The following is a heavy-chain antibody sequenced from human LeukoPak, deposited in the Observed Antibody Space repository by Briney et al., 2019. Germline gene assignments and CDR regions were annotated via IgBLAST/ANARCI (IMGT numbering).Heavy chain of an antibody. CDR2: ISGSTTYT. J-gene: IGHJ3*02. CDR1: GFTFSDYY. V-gene: IGHV3-11*05. Sequence: GGSLRLSCAASGFTFSDYYMSWIHQPPGKGLEWVSYISGSTTYTNYADSVRGRFTISRDNSKNSLYLQMNSLRAEDTAVYYCARDREVVAFDIWGQGTMVTVSS. CDR3: ARDREVVAFDI. D-gene: IGHD2-15*01.